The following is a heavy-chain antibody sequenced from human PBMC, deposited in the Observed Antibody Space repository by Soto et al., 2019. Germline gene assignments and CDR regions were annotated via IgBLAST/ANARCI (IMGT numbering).Heavy chain of an antibody. CDR1: GGSISSSNW. D-gene: IGHD6-6*01. CDR3: ARDLVWSNSSSVYYYYYYGMDV. Sequence: PSETLSLTCAVSGGSISSSNWWSWVRQPPGKGLEWIGYIYYSGSTYYNPSLKSRVTISVDTSKNQFSLKLSSVTAADTAVYYCARDLVWSNSSSVYYYYYYGMDVWGQGTTVTVSS. J-gene: IGHJ6*02. V-gene: IGHV4-4*02. CDR2: IYYSGST.